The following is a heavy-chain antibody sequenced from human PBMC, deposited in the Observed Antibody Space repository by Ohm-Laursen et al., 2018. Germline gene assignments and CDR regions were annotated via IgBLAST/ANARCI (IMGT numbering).Heavy chain of an antibody. J-gene: IGHJ4*02. Sequence: SLRLSCSASGFTFNKHGMHWVRQAPGKGLEWVAVIWFDETNTHYADSVKGRFTISRDNAKSSLYLQMNSLRAEDTALYYCASEAYGGNEYYFDYWGQGTRVAVSS. CDR2: IWFDETNT. CDR1: GFTFNKHG. D-gene: IGHD4-23*01. CDR3: ASEAYGGNEYYFDY. V-gene: IGHV3-33*01.